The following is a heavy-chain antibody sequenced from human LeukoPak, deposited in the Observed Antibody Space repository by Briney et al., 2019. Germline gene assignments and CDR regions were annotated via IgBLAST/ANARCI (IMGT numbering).Heavy chain of an antibody. CDR2: ISAYNGNT. D-gene: IGHD3-22*01. Sequence: ASVKVSCKASGYTFTSYGISWVRQAPGQGLEWMGWISAYNGNTNYAQKLQDRVTMTTDTSTSTAYMELRSLRSDDTAVYYCARGGYYYDSSGYYRFDYWGQGTLVTVST. CDR3: ARGGYYYDSSGYYRFDY. CDR1: GYTFTSYG. V-gene: IGHV1-18*01. J-gene: IGHJ4*02.